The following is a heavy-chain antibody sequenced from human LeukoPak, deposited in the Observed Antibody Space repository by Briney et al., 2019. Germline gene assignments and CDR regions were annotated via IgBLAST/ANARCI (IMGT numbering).Heavy chain of an antibody. J-gene: IGHJ4*02. V-gene: IGHV3-66*01. CDR2: IYTGGST. CDR1: GFTVSSNY. Sequence: GESLRLSCAASGFTVSSNYMSWVRQAPGKGLEWVSVIYTGGSTYYEDSVKGRFTISRDNSKNTLYLQMNSLRAEDTAVYYCARDGAGWLFLRGWGQGTLVTVSS. CDR3: ARDGAGWLFLRG. D-gene: IGHD3-22*01.